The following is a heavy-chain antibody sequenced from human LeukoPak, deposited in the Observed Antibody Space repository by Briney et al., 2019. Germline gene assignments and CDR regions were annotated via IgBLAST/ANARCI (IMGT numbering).Heavy chain of an antibody. CDR1: GGSISSYY. CDR3: ARDRGIAVANPGTKGWFDP. J-gene: IGHJ5*02. CDR2: IYTSGST. V-gene: IGHV4-4*07. D-gene: IGHD6-19*01. Sequence: PSETLSLTCTVSGGSISSYYWSWIRQPAGKGLEWIGRIYTSGSTNYNPSLKSRVTMSVDTSKNQFSLKLSSVTAADTAVYYCARDRGIAVANPGTKGWFDPWGQGTLVTVSS.